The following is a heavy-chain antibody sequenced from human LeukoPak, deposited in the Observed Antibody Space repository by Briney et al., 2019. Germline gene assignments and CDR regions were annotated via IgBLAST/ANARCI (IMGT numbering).Heavy chain of an antibody. CDR2: ISSYSHYL. CDR3: ARDLRPDVTTAPTPDS. CDR1: GFTFSFYT. Sequence: KPGGSLRLSCVASGFTFSFYTMNWVRQAPGQGLEWVSSISSYSHYLYYADLVKGRFTIPRDNAKNSVYLEMNSLRAEDTAVYFCARDLRPDVTTAPTPDSWGQGTLVTVSS. V-gene: IGHV3-21*06. J-gene: IGHJ5*02. D-gene: IGHD2-21*02.